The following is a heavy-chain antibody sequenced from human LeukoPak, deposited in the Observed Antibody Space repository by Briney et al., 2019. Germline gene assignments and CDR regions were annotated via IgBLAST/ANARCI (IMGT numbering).Heavy chain of an antibody. V-gene: IGHV4-59*08. Sequence: SETLSLTCTVSGGSISSYYWSCIRQPPGKGLEWIGDIYYSGSTNYNPSLKSRVTISVDTSKNQFSLKLSSVTAADTAVYYCAGFLEWLLYGGDDAFDIWGQGTMVTVSS. CDR1: GGSISSYY. D-gene: IGHD3-3*01. CDR3: AGFLEWLLYGGDDAFDI. J-gene: IGHJ3*02. CDR2: IYYSGST.